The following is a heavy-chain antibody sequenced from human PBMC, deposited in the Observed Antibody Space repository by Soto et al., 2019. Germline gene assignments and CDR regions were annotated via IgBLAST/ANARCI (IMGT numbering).Heavy chain of an antibody. CDR1: GDSLSNYG. J-gene: IGHJ1*01. D-gene: IGHD3-16*01. CDR2: IWHDGRYE. CDR3: VIEGGVHYDSTWGEF. Sequence: QVQLVESGGGVVQPGTSLRLSCVASGDSLSNYGMHWVRQAPGKGLEWVASIWHDGRYEFHADSVKSRFAISRDNSKNSLYLQMHSPRVEDTAMYSCVIEGGVHYDSTWGEFWGQGTPVTVSS. V-gene: IGHV3-33*01.